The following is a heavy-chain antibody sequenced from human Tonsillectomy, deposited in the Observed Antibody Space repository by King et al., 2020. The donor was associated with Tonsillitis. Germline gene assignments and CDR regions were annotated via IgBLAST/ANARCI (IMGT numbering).Heavy chain of an antibody. Sequence: QLQESGPGLVKPSDTLSLTCTVYGGSISSYYWSWIRQPPGKGLEWIGYIYHSGSTTYSPSLKGRVTFSVDTSKNQFSLKLSSVTAADTAVYHCAGGGAWGSEPRPRIDAFDLWGQGTMVTVSS. CDR1: GGSISSYY. CDR2: IYHSGST. CDR3: AGGGAWGSEPRPRIDAFDL. V-gene: IGHV4-59*07. J-gene: IGHJ3*01. D-gene: IGHD3-16*01.